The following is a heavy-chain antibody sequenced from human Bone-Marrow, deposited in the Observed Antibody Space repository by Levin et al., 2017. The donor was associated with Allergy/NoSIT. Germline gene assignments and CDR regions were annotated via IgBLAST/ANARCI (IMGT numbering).Heavy chain of an antibody. CDR3: ARESVATRYADR. D-gene: IGHD5-12*01. Sequence: PGGSLRLSCAASGFTFSTYAMSWVRQAPGKGLEWVSAISNNGDATYYPDSVKGRFTISRDNSKNTLYLQMNSLRAEDTAVYYCARESVATRYADRWGQGTLVTVSS. J-gene: IGHJ5*02. CDR1: GFTFSTYA. CDR2: ISNNGDAT. V-gene: IGHV3-23*01.